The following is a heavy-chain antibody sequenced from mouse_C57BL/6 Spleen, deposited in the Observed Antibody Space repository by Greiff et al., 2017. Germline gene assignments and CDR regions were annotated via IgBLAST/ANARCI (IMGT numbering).Heavy chain of an antibody. D-gene: IGHD3-2*01. CDR1: GYTFTSYW. CDR2: IDPSDSET. CDR3: ARWGPTARAPYFDY. V-gene: IGHV1-52*01. J-gene: IGHJ2*01. Sequence: VQLQQPGAELVRPGSSVKLSCKASGYTFTSYWMHWVKQRPIQGLEWIGNIDPSDSETHYNQKFKDKATLTVDKSSSTASMQLSSRTSEDSAVYYCARWGPTARAPYFDYWGQGTTLTVSS.